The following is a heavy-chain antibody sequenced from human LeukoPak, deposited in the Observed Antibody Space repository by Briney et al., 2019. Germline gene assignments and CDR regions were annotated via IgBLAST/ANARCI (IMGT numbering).Heavy chain of an antibody. CDR3: ARDMTLSAMALFDY. CDR1: GYTFTSYG. V-gene: IGHV1-18*01. Sequence: ASVTVSCKASGYTFTSYGISWVRQAPGQGLEWMGWISPFNGNTKYAQKVQGRVTMTTDTSTSTAYMELRSLRSDDTAVYYCARDMTLSAMALFDYRGQGTLVTVSS. CDR2: ISPFNGNT. D-gene: IGHD5-18*01. J-gene: IGHJ4*02.